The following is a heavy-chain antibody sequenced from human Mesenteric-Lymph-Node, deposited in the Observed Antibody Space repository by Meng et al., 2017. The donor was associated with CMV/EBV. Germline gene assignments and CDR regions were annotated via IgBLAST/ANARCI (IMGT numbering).Heavy chain of an antibody. CDR2: IWYDGNNK. V-gene: IGHV3-33*06. CDR1: GFPFSSYG. Sequence: GGSLRLSCAASGFPFSSYGMHWVRQAPGKGLEWVAVIWYDGNNKNYGDSVKGRFTISRDNSKNTLYLQMNSLRAEDTAVYYCAKDSTSTNGGGDYWGQGTLVTVSS. J-gene: IGHJ4*02. CDR3: AKDSTSTNGGGDY. D-gene: IGHD2-2*01.